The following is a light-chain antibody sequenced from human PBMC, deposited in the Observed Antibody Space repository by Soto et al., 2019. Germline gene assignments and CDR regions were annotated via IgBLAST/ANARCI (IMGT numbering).Light chain of an antibody. J-gene: IGKJ2*01. Sequence: DIQMTQSPSTLSASVGDRVTITCRASQSISNRLAWYQQKLGKAPEVLIYDASSLEIGVPSRFSGSGSGTEFTLTINSLRPDDFATYYCQQYNSHSYTFGQGTKLEIK. CDR3: QQYNSHSYT. CDR1: QSISNR. CDR2: DAS. V-gene: IGKV1-5*01.